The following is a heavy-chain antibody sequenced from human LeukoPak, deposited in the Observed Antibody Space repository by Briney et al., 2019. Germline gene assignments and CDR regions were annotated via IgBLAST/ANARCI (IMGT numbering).Heavy chain of an antibody. J-gene: IGHJ3*02. CDR2: MNPNSGNT. CDR3: ARVPSYYDDGSYAFDI. D-gene: IGHD3-22*01. Sequence: SXXVSCKASGYTFTSYDINWVRQATGQGLEWMGWMNPNSGNTGYAQKFQGRVTITRNTSISTAYMELSSLRSEDTAVYYCARVPSYYDDGSYAFDIWGQGTMVTVSS. CDR1: GYTFTSYD. V-gene: IGHV1-8*03.